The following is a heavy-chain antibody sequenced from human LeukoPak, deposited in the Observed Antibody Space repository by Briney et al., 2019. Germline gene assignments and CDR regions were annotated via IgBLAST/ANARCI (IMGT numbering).Heavy chain of an antibody. D-gene: IGHD6-13*01. Sequence: GASVKVSCKASGGTFSSYAISWVRQAPGQGLEWMGRIIPILGIANYAQKFQGRVTITAGKSTSTAYMELSSLRSEDTAVYYCAVGSAYSSSWMGQGYWGQGTLVTVSS. CDR3: AVGSAYSSSWMGQGY. CDR1: GGTFSSYA. CDR2: IIPILGIA. V-gene: IGHV1-69*04. J-gene: IGHJ4*02.